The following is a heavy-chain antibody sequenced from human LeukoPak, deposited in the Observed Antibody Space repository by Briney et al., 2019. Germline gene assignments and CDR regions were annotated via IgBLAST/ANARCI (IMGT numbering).Heavy chain of an antibody. Sequence: KSGGSLRLSCAASGFTFSDYYMSWIRQAPGKGLEWVSYISGSGSTIYYADSVKGRFTISRDNAKNSLYPQMNSLRAEDTAVYYCAREGYDFWSGYWGGYYFDYWGQGTLVTVSS. CDR1: GFTFSDYY. J-gene: IGHJ4*02. V-gene: IGHV3-11*01. D-gene: IGHD3-3*01. CDR3: AREGYDFWSGYWGGYYFDY. CDR2: ISGSGSTI.